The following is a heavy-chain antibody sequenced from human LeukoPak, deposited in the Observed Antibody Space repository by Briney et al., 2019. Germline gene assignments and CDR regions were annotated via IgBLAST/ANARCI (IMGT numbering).Heavy chain of an antibody. CDR2: ICYSGST. CDR1: GGSISSGGYY. V-gene: IGHV4-31*03. Sequence: PSETLSLTCTVSGGSISSGGYYWSWIRQHPGKGLEWIGYICYSGSTYYNPSLKSRVTISVDTSKNQFSLKLSSVTAADTAVYYCARQGSGNYLSPVNYWGQGTLVTVSS. J-gene: IGHJ4*02. D-gene: IGHD1-26*01. CDR3: ARQGSGNYLSPVNY.